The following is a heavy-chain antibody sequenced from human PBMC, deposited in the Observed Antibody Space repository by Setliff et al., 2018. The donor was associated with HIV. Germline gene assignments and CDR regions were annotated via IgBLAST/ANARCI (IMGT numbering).Heavy chain of an antibody. CDR2: IYWNDNK. CDR1: GFSLSTSGVG. V-gene: IGHV2-5*01. J-gene: IGHJ4*02. D-gene: IGHD3-10*01. Sequence: SGPTLVNPTQTLTLTCTFSGFSLSTSGVGVGWIRQPPGKALEWLAVIYWNDNKPYTPSPRSRLTVIRDTSKNQVVLTMTNMDPVDTATYFCAHTPVSRNEYFFDYWGQGTLVTVSS. CDR3: AHTPVSRNEYFFDY.